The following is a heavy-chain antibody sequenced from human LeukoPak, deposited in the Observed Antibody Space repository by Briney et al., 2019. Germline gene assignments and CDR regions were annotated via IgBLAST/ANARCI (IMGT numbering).Heavy chain of an antibody. D-gene: IGHD4-17*01. CDR3: ARPTTRNAFDI. Sequence: GGSLRLSCAASGFTFSSYTMHWVRQAPGKGLEWVAVISYDGSNKYCADSVKGRFTISRDNSKNTLYLQMNSLRAEDTAVYYCARPTTRNAFDIWGQGTMVTVSS. CDR1: GFTFSSYT. J-gene: IGHJ3*02. V-gene: IGHV3-30-3*01. CDR2: ISYDGSNK.